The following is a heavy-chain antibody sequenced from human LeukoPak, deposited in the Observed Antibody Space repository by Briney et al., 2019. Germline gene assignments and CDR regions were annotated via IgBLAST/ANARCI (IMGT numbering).Heavy chain of an antibody. CDR3: ARDYSNQRGFDY. Sequence: SETLSLTCTVSGGSISSSSYYWGWIRQPPGKGLEWIGSIYYSGSTYYNPSLKSRVTISVDTSKNQFSLKLSSVTAAHTAVYYCARDYSNQRGFDYWGQGTLVTVSS. D-gene: IGHD4-11*01. CDR2: IYYSGST. V-gene: IGHV4-39*02. CDR1: GGSISSSSYY. J-gene: IGHJ4*02.